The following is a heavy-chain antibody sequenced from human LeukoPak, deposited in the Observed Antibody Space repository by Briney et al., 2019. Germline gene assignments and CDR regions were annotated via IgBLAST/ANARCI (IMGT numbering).Heavy chain of an antibody. V-gene: IGHV4-59*01. Sequence: SETLSPTCTVSGGSISSYYWSWIRQPPGEGLEWIGYISNSGSTNYNPSLKSRVTISVDTSKNQLSLKLSSVTAADTAVYHCVRLQPNTGEWAFDIWGQGTMVSVSS. CDR1: GGSISSYY. J-gene: IGHJ3*02. CDR2: ISNSGST. D-gene: IGHD1-1*01. CDR3: VRLQPNTGEWAFDI.